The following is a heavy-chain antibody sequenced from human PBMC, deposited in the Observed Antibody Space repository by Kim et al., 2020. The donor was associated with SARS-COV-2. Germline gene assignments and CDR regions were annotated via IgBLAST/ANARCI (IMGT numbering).Heavy chain of an antibody. V-gene: IGHV4-59*01. CDR3: VSLTSYGMDV. J-gene: IGHJ6*02. CDR2: IYYSGST. Sequence: SETLSLTCTVSGGSISSYYWSWIRQPPGKGLEWIGYIYYSGSTNYNPSLKSRVTISVDTSKNQFSLKLSSVTTADTAVYYCVSLTSYGMDVWGQGTTVTVSS. CDR1: GGSISSYY. D-gene: IGHD7-27*01.